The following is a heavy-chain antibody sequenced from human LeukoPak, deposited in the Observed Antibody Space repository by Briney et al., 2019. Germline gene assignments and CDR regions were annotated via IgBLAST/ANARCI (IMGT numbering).Heavy chain of an antibody. CDR2: LNWNGGST. CDR1: GFSFDDYV. J-gene: IGHJ4*02. Sequence: GGSLRLSCAASGFSFDDYVMSWVRQAPGKGLEWVSGLNWNGGSTGYADSVKGRFTISRDNAKNSLYLQMNSLRAEDTAVYYCARGAARWYDDADFDYWGQGTLVTVSS. V-gene: IGHV3-20*04. D-gene: IGHD6-13*01. CDR3: ARGAARWYDDADFDY.